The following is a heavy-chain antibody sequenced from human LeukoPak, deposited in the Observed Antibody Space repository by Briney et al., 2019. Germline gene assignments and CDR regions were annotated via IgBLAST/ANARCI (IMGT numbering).Heavy chain of an antibody. CDR2: ISHSGST. D-gene: IGHD3-22*01. V-gene: IGHV4-34*01. CDR1: GGSFSGYY. CDR3: ARGDYFDSSGYYYRPFDY. Sequence: SETLSLTCAVYGGSFSGYYWSWIRQPPGKGLEWIGEISHSGSTNYNPSLKSRVTISIDTSKNQFSLKLSSVTDAATAVYYRARGDYFDSSGYYYRPFDYWGQGTLVSVSS. J-gene: IGHJ4*02.